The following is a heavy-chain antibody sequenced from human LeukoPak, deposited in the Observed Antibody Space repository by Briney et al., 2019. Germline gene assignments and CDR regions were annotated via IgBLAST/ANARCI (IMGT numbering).Heavy chain of an antibody. CDR2: INPNSGGT. J-gene: IGHJ4*02. CDR1: GYTFTGYY. Sequence: ASVKVSCKASGYTFTGYYMHWVRQAPGQGLEWMGWINPNSGGTNYAQKFQGRVTMTRDTSISTAYMELSRLRSDDTAVYYCARDQPNPGIAAAGLDYWGQGTLVTVSS. V-gene: IGHV1-2*02. D-gene: IGHD6-13*01. CDR3: ARDQPNPGIAAAGLDY.